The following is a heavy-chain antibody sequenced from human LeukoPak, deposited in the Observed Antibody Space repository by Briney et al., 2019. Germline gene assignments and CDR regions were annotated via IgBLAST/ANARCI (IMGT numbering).Heavy chain of an antibody. J-gene: IGHJ4*02. Sequence: ASVKVSCKASGYTFTNYGISWVRQAPGQGLEWMGRISAYNGNTDYAQKLQGRVTMTTDTSTTTAYMELRSLRSDDTAVYYCARAVGYCSSTSCSRGDYWGQGTLVTVSS. CDR1: GYTFTNYG. CDR3: ARAVGYCSSTSCSRGDY. D-gene: IGHD2-2*01. CDR2: ISAYNGNT. V-gene: IGHV1-18*01.